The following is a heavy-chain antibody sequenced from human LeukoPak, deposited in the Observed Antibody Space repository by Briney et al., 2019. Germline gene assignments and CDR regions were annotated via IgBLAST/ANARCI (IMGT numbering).Heavy chain of an antibody. CDR2: IYYSGST. V-gene: IGHV4-59*12. CDR1: GGSISSYY. J-gene: IGHJ4*02. D-gene: IGHD3-3*02. CDR3: ARDHILGTFPLDS. Sequence: SETLSLTCTVSGGSISSYYWSWIRQPPGKGLEWIGYIYYSGSTNYNPSLKSRVTMSVDKSQNQFSLKLTSVTAADTAVYYCARDHILGTFPLDSWGQGTLVTVSS.